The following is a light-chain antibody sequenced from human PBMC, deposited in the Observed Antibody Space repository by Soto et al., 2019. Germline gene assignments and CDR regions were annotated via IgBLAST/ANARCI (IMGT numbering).Light chain of an antibody. J-gene: IGKJ1*01. V-gene: IGKV3-20*01. Sequence: TQSPSSLSASVGDRVTLSCRASQSVSSSFLAWYQQKPGQAPRLLIYGASNRATGIPDRFSGSGSGTDFTLTIRRLEPEDSAVYYCQQYGSSPQTFGQGTKVDIK. CDR2: GAS. CDR3: QQYGSSPQT. CDR1: QSVSSSF.